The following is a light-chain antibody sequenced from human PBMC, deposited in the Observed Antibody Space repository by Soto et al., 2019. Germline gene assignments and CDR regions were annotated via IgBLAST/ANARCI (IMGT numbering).Light chain of an antibody. CDR1: QNILHTSNAKNY. J-gene: IGKJ1*01. V-gene: IGKV4-1*01. Sequence: DIVMTESPGSRAVSLGERATINCKSSQNILHTSNAKNYLAWYQQKPGQPPKVLIYWTSTRYSGVPDRFSGSGSGTDFTLTISNLQAEDVAVYYCQQYYRTPWTFGQGTKVDIK. CDR2: WTS. CDR3: QQYYRTPWT.